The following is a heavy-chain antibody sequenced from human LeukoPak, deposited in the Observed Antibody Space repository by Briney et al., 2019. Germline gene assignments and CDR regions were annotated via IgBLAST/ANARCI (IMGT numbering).Heavy chain of an antibody. D-gene: IGHD6-6*01. CDR3: ARHPHTFIAAPRGYWFDP. V-gene: IGHV4-39*01. CDR1: GGSISSSSYY. Sequence: SDTLALTCTVSGGSISSSSYYWGWIRQPPGKGLGWIGSIYYSGSTYYNPSLKSRVTISVDTSKNQFSLKLSSVTAADTAVYYGARHPHTFIAAPRGYWFDPWGQGTLVTVSS. CDR2: IYYSGST. J-gene: IGHJ5*02.